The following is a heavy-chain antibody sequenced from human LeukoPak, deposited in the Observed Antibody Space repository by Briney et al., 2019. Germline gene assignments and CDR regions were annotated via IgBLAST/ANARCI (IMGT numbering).Heavy chain of an antibody. Sequence: SETLSLTCAVFDGSFSDYYWSWVRQPPGKALEWIGYIYYSGSTNYNPSLKSRVTISVDTSKNQFSLKLSSVTAADTAVYYCARTLVGADAFDIWGRGTMVTVSS. CDR1: DGSFSDYY. D-gene: IGHD1-26*01. CDR3: ARTLVGADAFDI. CDR2: IYYSGST. J-gene: IGHJ3*02. V-gene: IGHV4-59*08.